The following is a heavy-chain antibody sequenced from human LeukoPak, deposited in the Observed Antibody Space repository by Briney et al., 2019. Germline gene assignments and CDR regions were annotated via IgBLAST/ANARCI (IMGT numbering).Heavy chain of an antibody. V-gene: IGHV3-23*01. CDR3: AKASPTENNYDFWSGYFPFDY. J-gene: IGHJ4*02. D-gene: IGHD3-3*01. Sequence: GGSLRLSCAASGFTFSSYAMGWVRQAPGKGLEWVSAISGSGGSTYYADSVKGRFTISRDNSKNTLYLQMNSLRAEDTAIYYCAKASPTENNYDFWSGYFPFDYWGQGTLVTVSS. CDR2: ISGSGGST. CDR1: GFTFSSYA.